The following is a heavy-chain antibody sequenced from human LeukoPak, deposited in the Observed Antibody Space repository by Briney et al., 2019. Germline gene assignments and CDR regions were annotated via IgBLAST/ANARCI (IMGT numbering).Heavy chain of an antibody. Sequence: PGGSLRLSCAASGFTFSSHALSWVRQAPGKGLEWVSGIRSIGGSTDYGDSVKGRFTISKDNSRNTLYLQMNNLRAEDTAVYYCAKDGWGYCSSTSCYEFDYWGQGTLVTVSS. CDR3: AKDGWGYCSSTSCYEFDY. CDR1: GFTFSSHA. D-gene: IGHD2-2*01. V-gene: IGHV3-23*01. J-gene: IGHJ4*02. CDR2: IRSIGGST.